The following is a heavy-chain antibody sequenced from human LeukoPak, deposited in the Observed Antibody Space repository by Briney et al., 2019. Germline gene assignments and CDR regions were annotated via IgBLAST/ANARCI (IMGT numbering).Heavy chain of an antibody. V-gene: IGHV3-23*01. CDR3: AKGGSPRNYFDY. D-gene: IGHD5-12*01. Sequence: GGSLRLSCAASGFTFSSYAMSWVRQAPGKGLERVSAISGSGGSTYYADSVKGRFTISRDNSKNTLYLQMNSLRAEDTAVYYCAKGGSPRNYFDYWGQGTLVTVSS. J-gene: IGHJ4*02. CDR2: ISGSGGST. CDR1: GFTFSSYA.